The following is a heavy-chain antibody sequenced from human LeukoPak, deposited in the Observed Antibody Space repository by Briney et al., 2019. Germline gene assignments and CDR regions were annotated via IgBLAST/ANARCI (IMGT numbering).Heavy chain of an antibody. V-gene: IGHV1-18*01. CDR3: ARARGIAAAGTEIFDY. CDR1: GYTFTSYG. Sequence: ASVKVSCKASGYTFTSYGISWVRQAPGQGLEWMGWISAYNGNTNYAQKLQGRVTMTTDTSTSTAYMELRSLRSDDTAVYYCARARGIAAAGTEIFDYWGQGTLVTVSS. D-gene: IGHD6-13*01. J-gene: IGHJ4*02. CDR2: ISAYNGNT.